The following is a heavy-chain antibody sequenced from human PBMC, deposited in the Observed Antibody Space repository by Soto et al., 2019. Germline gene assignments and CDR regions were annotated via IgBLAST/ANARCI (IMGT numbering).Heavy chain of an antibody. CDR1: GGSISSYY. Sequence: SETLSLTCTVSGGSISSYYWSWIRQPPGKGLEWIGYIYYSGSTNYNPSLKSRVTISVDTSKNQFSLKLSSVTAADTAVYYCARDAGYYYDSSGYSQASGMDVWGQGTTVTVSS. V-gene: IGHV4-59*01. CDR2: IYYSGST. D-gene: IGHD3-22*01. CDR3: ARDAGYYYDSSGYSQASGMDV. J-gene: IGHJ6*02.